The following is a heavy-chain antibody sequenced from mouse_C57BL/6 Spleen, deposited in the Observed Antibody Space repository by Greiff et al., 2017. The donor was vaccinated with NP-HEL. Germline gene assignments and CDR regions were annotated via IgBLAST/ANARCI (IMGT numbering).Heavy chain of an antibody. CDR2: INPSTGGT. Sequence: EVQLQQSGPELVKPGASVKISCKASGYSFTGYYMNWVKQSPEKGLEWIGEINPSTGGTTYNQKFKAKATLTVDKSSSTAYMQLKCLTSEDSAVYYCARVDSSGYVLFAYWGQGTLVTVSA. CDR1: GYSFTGYY. J-gene: IGHJ3*01. CDR3: ARVDSSGYVLFAY. V-gene: IGHV1-42*01. D-gene: IGHD3-2*02.